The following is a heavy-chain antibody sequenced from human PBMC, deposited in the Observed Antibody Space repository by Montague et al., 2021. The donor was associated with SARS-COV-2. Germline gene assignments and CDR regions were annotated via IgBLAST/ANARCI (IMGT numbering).Heavy chain of an antibody. Sequence: SETLSLTCAVYGGSLSGYYWAWIRQTPGKGLEWIGYMYYTGRTNYNPSLESRVTMPVDPSKNQFSLTLTSVTAADTAVYYCARSRANVPSRPGFDYWGQGALVTVSS. V-gene: IGHV4-59*01. CDR1: GGSLSGYY. CDR2: MYYTGRT. D-gene: IGHD6-6*01. J-gene: IGHJ4*02. CDR3: ARSRANVPSRPGFDY.